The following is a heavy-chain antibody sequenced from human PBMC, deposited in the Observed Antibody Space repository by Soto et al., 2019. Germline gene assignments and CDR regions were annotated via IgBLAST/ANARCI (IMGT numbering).Heavy chain of an antibody. D-gene: IGHD2-15*01. Sequence: SVKVSCKASGGTFSSYAISWVRQAPGQGLEWMGGIIPIFGTANYAQKFQGRVTITADESTSTAYMELSSLRSEDTAVYYCARGRTIGGNRKYFDYWGQGTLVTVSS. CDR3: ARGRTIGGNRKYFDY. J-gene: IGHJ4*02. CDR2: IIPIFGTA. CDR1: GGTFSSYA. V-gene: IGHV1-69*13.